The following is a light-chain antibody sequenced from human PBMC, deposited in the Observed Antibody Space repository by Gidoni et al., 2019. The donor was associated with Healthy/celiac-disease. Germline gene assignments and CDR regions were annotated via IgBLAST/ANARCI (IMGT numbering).Light chain of an antibody. CDR3: QQYGSSPYT. J-gene: IGKJ2*01. Sequence: ETGLTQSPGTLSVSPGERATLSCRSSQSVSSSYLAWYQQKPGQAPRLLIYGVSSRATGIPDRFSGSGSGTDFTLTISRLEPEDFAVYYCQQYGSSPYTFGQGTKLEIK. V-gene: IGKV3-20*01. CDR1: QSVSSSY. CDR2: GVS.